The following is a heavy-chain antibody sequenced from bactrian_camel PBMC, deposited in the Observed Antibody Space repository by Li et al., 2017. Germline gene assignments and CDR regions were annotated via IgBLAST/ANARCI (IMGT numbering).Heavy chain of an antibody. CDR2: ITSDGGA. J-gene: IGHJ6*01. CDR3: AAVNRGSRGGYCTSWAPADFRY. D-gene: IGHD3*01. V-gene: IGHV3S55*01. Sequence: HVQLVESGGGSVQAGGSLRLSCAASGYAYGRNRMGWFRQAPGKEREWVAVITSDGGAVYADSVKGRFTITKDKNTLYIQMDNLKPEDAALYYCAAVNRGSRGGYCTSWAPADFRYWGQGTQVTVS. CDR1: GYAYGRNR.